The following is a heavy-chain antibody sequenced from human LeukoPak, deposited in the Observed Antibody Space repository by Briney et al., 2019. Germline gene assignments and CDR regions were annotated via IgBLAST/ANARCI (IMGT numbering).Heavy chain of an antibody. D-gene: IGHD3-3*01. Sequence: PGGSLRLSCAASGFTFSSYAMSWVRQAPGKGLEWVSAISGSGGSTYYADSVKGRFTISRDNAKNSLYLQMNSLRAEDTAVYYCARVQSPYYDFWSGYYPYYYYYMDVWGKGTTVTVSS. V-gene: IGHV3-23*01. CDR2: ISGSGGST. CDR3: ARVQSPYYDFWSGYYPYYYYYMDV. CDR1: GFTFSSYA. J-gene: IGHJ6*03.